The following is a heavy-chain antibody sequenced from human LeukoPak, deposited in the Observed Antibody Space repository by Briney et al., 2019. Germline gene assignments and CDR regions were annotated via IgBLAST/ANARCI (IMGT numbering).Heavy chain of an antibody. CDR3: AKDKAPFYYGSGALNWFDP. CDR1: GFTFSSYS. D-gene: IGHD3-10*01. CDR2: ISGSGGST. V-gene: IGHV3-23*01. J-gene: IGHJ5*02. Sequence: PGGSLRLSCAASGFTFSSYSMNWVRQAPGKGLEWVSAISGSGGSTYYADSVKGRFTISRDNSKNTLYLQMNSLRAEDTAVYYCAKDKAPFYYGSGALNWFDPWGQGTLVTVSS.